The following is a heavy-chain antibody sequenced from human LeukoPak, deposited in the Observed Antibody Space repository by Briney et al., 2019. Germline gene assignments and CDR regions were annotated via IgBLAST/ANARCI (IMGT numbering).Heavy chain of an antibody. CDR2: ISWNSGSI. CDR1: GFTFDDYA. Sequence: GGSLRLSCAASGFTFDDYAMHWVRQAPGKGLEWVSGISWNSGSIGYADSVKGRFTISRDNAKNSLYLQMNSLRAEDTALYYCAKGKDDGSFDYWAREPWSPSPQ. D-gene: IGHD1-1*01. V-gene: IGHV3-9*01. CDR3: AKGKDDGSFDY. J-gene: IGHJ4*02.